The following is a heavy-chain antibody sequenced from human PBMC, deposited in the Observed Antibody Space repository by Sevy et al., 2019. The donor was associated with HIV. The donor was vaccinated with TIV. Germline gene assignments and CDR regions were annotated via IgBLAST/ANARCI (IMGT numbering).Heavy chain of an antibody. J-gene: IGHJ4*02. D-gene: IGHD6-19*01. V-gene: IGHV3-53*01. CDR2: IYSGGST. CDR3: ARHSSSASLNYFDS. Sequence: GGSLRLSCAASGFTVSSNTMSWVRQAPGKGLEWVSVIYSGGSTYYADSVKGRFPISRDNSKNTLYLQMNSLRAEDTAVYYCARHSSSASLNYFDSWGQGTLVTVSS. CDR1: GFTVSSNT.